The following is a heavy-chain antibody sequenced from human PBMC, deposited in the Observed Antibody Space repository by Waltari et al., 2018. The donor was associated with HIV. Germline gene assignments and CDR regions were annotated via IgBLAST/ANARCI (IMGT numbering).Heavy chain of an antibody. J-gene: IGHJ5*02. CDR1: GFPFNEYE. D-gene: IGHD6-19*01. CDR2: IDSAGET. CDR3: TRDRGSGWDP. V-gene: IGHV3-13*01. Sequence: EVQLVESGGGLVQPGGSLRLSCSASGFPFNEYEMHWVRQVTGKGLEWVSVIDSAGETYYSASVKGRFTISRENAKNSLYLQMSSLRAEDTAVYYCTRDRGSGWDPWGQGTLVTVSS.